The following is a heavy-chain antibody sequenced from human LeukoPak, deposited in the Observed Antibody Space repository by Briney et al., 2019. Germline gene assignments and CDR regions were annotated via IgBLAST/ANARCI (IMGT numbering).Heavy chain of an antibody. J-gene: IGHJ4*02. Sequence: PGGSLRLSCVASRFTLSSFCMNCVRPAPGKGLEWVSFISSSSSYIYYADSVKGGFTISRDNAKNALYLQMNSRRAEETAVYYCARCVMGDSGYDLDYWGQGTLVTVSS. CDR1: RFTLSSFC. D-gene: IGHD5-12*01. CDR2: ISSSSSYI. V-gene: IGHV3-21*01. CDR3: ARCVMGDSGYDLDY.